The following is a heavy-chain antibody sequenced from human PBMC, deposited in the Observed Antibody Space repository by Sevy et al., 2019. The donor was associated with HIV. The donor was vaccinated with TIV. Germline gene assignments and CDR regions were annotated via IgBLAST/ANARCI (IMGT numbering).Heavy chain of an antibody. CDR3: AKGGFTMVRGVFDY. V-gene: IGHV3-23*01. D-gene: IGHD3-10*01. CDR2: ISGNGGSST. CDR1: GFSFISYG. J-gene: IGHJ4*02. Sequence: GGSLRLSCAASGFSFISYGMSWVRQTPGKGLEWVSAISGNGGSSTYYADSVKVRFTISIDNSKNTLYLQMNSLRDEDTAVYYCAKGGFTMVRGVFDYWGQGTLVTVSS.